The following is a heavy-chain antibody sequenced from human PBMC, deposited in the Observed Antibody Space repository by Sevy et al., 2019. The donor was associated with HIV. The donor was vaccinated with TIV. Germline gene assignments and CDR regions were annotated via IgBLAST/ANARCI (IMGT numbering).Heavy chain of an antibody. J-gene: IGHJ6*02. CDR1: GYSFTTYW. CDR3: ARARGIPHYYYGMDV. D-gene: IGHD1-26*01. CDR2: IFPGDSDI. V-gene: IGHV5-51*01. Sequence: GESLKISCKGSGYSFTTYWIGWVRQMPGKGLEWMGIIFPGDSDIRYSPSCQGQVTISADNSISTAYLQWSSLKASDTAIYYCARARGIPHYYYGMDVWGQGTTVTVSS.